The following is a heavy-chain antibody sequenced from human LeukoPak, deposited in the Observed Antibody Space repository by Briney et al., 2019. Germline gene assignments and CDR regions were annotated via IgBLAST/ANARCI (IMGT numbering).Heavy chain of an antibody. CDR3: ARDRGGGWNYYYYYGMDV. CDR2: IIPILGIA. CDR1: RGTFSSYA. J-gene: IGHJ6*02. V-gene: IGHV1-69*04. Sequence: SVKVSCKASRGTFSSYAISWVRQAPGQGLEWMGRIIPILGIANYAQKFQGRVTITADKSTSTAYMELSSLRSEDTAVYYCARDRGGGWNYYYYYGMDVWGQGTTVTVSS. D-gene: IGHD2-21*01.